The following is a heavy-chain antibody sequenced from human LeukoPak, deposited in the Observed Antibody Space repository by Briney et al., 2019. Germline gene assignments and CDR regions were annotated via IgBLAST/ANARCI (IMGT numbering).Heavy chain of an antibody. J-gene: IGHJ4*02. V-gene: IGHV1-2*06. Sequence: ASVKVSCKASGYTFTGYYMHWVRQAPGQGLECMGRINPNSGGTNYAQKFQGRVTMTRDTSISTAYMELSRLRSDDTAVYYCARAWSSSSPGSNYWGQGTLVTVSS. CDR3: ARAWSSSSPGSNY. CDR1: GYTFTGYY. D-gene: IGHD6-13*01. CDR2: INPNSGGT.